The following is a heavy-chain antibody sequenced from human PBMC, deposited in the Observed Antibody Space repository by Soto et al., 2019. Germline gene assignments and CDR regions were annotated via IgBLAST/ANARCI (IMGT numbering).Heavy chain of an antibody. Sequence: GASVKVSCKASGYPFTSYDINWVRQATGQGLEWMGWMNTNSGNTGYAQKLKGRVTMTRNTSISTAYKELSSLRSEDTVVYYCARGGGPYYDMKDVWGKGTTVTVSS. J-gene: IGHJ6*04. CDR3: ARGGGPYYDMKDV. CDR2: MNTNSGNT. D-gene: IGHD3-3*01. V-gene: IGHV1-8*01. CDR1: GYPFTSYD.